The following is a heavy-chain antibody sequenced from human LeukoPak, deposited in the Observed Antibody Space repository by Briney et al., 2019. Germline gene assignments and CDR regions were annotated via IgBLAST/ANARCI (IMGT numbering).Heavy chain of an antibody. CDR3: ARHRRAAAGTGPLNYYYYYMDV. D-gene: IGHD6-13*01. V-gene: IGHV4-59*10. CDR1: GGSISRSY. Sequence: SRTLSLTCAVSGGSISRSYWSWMRQPAGKGSEWIGRIYGSGTITYNPSLESRVTMSVDTSKDQFSLKLRSVTAADTAVYYCARHRRAAAGTGPLNYYYYYMDVWGKGTTVTISS. CDR2: IYGSGTI. J-gene: IGHJ6*03.